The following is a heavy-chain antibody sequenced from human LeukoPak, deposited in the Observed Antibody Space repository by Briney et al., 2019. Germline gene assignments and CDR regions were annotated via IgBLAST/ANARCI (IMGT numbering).Heavy chain of an antibody. CDR1: GGSISNSRFY. J-gene: IGHJ4*02. Sequence: PSETLSLTCTVSGGSISNSRFYWGWIRQPPGKGLEWIGNIYYRGGPYYNSSLKSRVSISVDTSKNYFSLKVSSVTAADTAVYYCARLFLRFGEFSFDYWGQGTLVTVSS. D-gene: IGHD3-10*01. V-gene: IGHV4-39*02. CDR3: ARLFLRFGEFSFDY. CDR2: IYYRGGP.